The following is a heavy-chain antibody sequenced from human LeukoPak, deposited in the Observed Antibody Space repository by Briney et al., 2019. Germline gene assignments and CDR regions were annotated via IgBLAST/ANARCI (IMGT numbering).Heavy chain of an antibody. CDR3: ARAYCGGDCQTFRWFDP. V-gene: IGHV1-69*13. Sequence: GASVKVSCKASGGTFSNYRINWVRQAPGQGLEWMGGIIPIFGTANYSQRFQGRVTITADESTSTAYMELSGLKSEDTAVYYCARAYCGGDCQTFRWFDPWGQGTLVTVSS. D-gene: IGHD2-21*02. CDR1: GGTFSNYR. J-gene: IGHJ5*02. CDR2: IIPIFGTA.